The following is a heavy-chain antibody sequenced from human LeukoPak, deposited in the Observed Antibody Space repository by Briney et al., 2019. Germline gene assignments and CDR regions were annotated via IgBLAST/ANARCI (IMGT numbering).Heavy chain of an antibody. CDR3: ARSGYSDDAFDI. CDR1: GGSISSYY. J-gene: IGHJ3*02. D-gene: IGHD3-22*01. CDR2: IYYSGST. V-gene: IGHV4-59*01. Sequence: PSETLSLTCTVSGGSISSYYWSWIRQPPGKGLEWIGYIYYSGSTNYNPSLKSRVTISVDTSKNQCSLKLSSVTAADTAVYYCARSGYSDDAFDIWGQGTMVTVSS.